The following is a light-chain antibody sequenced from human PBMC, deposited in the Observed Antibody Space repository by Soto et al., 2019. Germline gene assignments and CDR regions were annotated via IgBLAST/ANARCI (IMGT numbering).Light chain of an antibody. Sequence: ETVLTQSPATLSLSPGERATLSCRASQSVSSYLAWYQQKPGQAPRLLIYDTSNRATGVPARFSGSGSGTDFTLTISSLEPEDFAVYSSQQRSNWPTVTFGGGTKVDI. CDR1: QSVSSY. J-gene: IGKJ4*01. CDR2: DTS. CDR3: QQRSNWPTVT. V-gene: IGKV3-11*01.